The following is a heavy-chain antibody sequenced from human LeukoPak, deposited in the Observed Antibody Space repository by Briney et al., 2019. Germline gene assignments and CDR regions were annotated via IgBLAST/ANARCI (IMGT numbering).Heavy chain of an antibody. V-gene: IGHV4-39*07. CDR1: GGSISSSSYY. D-gene: IGHD2-15*01. J-gene: IGHJ3*02. Sequence: SETLSLTCTVSGGSISSSSYYWGWIRQPPGRGLEWIGNIFNSESSYYNPSLKSRVTISGDTSKNQYSLKLTSVTAADTAVYYCATRYCSGGSCYRNDAFDIWGQGTMVTVSS. CDR3: ATRYCSGGSCYRNDAFDI. CDR2: IFNSESS.